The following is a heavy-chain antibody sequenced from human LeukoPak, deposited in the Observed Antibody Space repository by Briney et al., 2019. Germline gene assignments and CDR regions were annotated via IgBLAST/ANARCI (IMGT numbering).Heavy chain of an antibody. Sequence: ASVKVSCKTSGYTFTDYYMHWVRQAPGQGLEWMGWINPNSGGTNYAQKFQGRVTMTRDTSISTAYMELSRLRSDDTAVYYCARDYSSSRTHDFDYWGQGTLVTVSS. CDR1: GYTFTDYY. V-gene: IGHV1-2*02. D-gene: IGHD6-6*01. CDR3: ARDYSSSRTHDFDY. CDR2: INPNSGGT. J-gene: IGHJ4*02.